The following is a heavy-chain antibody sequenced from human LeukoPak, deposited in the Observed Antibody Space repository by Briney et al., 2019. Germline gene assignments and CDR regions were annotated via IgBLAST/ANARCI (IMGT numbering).Heavy chain of an antibody. CDR3: AKAMSSSTYYNRLVY. D-gene: IGHD3-22*01. CDR2: ISGSGGST. V-gene: IGHV3-23*01. CDR1: GFTFSGYA. J-gene: IGHJ4*02. Sequence: PGGSLRLSCAASGFTFSGYAMSWVRQAPGKGLEWVSVISGSGGSTYYADSVKGRFTISRDNSKNTLYLQMNSLRAEDTALYYCAKAMSSSTYYNRLVYWGQGALVTVSS.